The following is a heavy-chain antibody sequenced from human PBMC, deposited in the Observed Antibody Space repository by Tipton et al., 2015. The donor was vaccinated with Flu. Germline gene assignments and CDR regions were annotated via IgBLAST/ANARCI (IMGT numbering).Heavy chain of an antibody. D-gene: IGHD6-19*01. CDR1: RDSINGYF. J-gene: IGHJ4*02. Sequence: TLSLTCTVPRDSINGYFWTWIRQPPGMGLEWIGYIRYSGRTSYSPSLKSRVTISLDTSQSQFSLGLSSVTAADTAIYYCARIPDITGWPFDYWGQGSLVTVSS. CDR3: ARIPDITGWPFDY. CDR2: IRYSGRT. V-gene: IGHV4-59*01.